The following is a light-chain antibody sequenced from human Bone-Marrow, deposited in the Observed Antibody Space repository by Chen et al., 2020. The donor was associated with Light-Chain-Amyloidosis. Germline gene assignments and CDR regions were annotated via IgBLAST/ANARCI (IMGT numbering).Light chain of an antibody. CDR3: QQDGSSPGT. Sequence: IVLTQSPGPLSLSPGERATLSCRASQSVNKNYLAWYQQKLGQAPSLLIYGASSRATGIPDRFSGSGSGTDFTLTISRLEPEDFAMYYCQQDGSSPGTFGQGTKVEIK. CDR2: GAS. J-gene: IGKJ1*01. CDR1: QSVNKNY. V-gene: IGKV3-20*01.